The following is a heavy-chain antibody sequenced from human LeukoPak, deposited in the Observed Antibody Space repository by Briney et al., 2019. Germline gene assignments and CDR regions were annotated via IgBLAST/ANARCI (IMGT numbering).Heavy chain of an antibody. D-gene: IGHD3-3*01. CDR1: GFTFSDYW. Sequence: GGSLRLSCAASGFTFSDYWMHWVRQAPGKGLVWVSCISFDGSTTYADSVKGRFTISRDNAKNTVHLQMDSLTVEDTAVYYCASLGGFWSGYYVKDYWGQGTLVTVSS. V-gene: IGHV3-74*01. CDR2: ISFDGST. CDR3: ASLGGFWSGYYVKDY. J-gene: IGHJ4*02.